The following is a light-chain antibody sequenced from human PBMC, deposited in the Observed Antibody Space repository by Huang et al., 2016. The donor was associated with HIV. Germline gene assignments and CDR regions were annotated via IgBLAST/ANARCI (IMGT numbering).Light chain of an antibody. CDR1: QGISSY. V-gene: IGKV1-9*01. CDR3: QQLNSYPLT. CDR2: AAS. J-gene: IGKJ4*01. Sequence: IQLTQSPSSLSASVGDRVTITCRASQGISSYLAWYQQKPGKAPKLLIYAASTLQSGVTSRFSGSGSGTDFTLTSNSLQPEEFATYYCQQLNSYPLTFGGGTKVEIK.